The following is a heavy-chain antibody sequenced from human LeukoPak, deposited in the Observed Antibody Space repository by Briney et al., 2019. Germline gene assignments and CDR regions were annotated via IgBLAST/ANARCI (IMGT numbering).Heavy chain of an antibody. D-gene: IGHD3-22*01. CDR3: ASALTYYYDSSGYFGGY. CDR1: GGTFSSYT. V-gene: IGHV1-69*02. CDR2: IIPILGIA. Sequence: SVKVSCKASGGTFSSYTISWVRQAPGQGLEWMGRIIPILGIANYAQKFQGRVTITADKSTSTAYMERSSLRSENTAVYYCASALTYYYDSSGYFGGYWGQGTLVTVSS. J-gene: IGHJ4*02.